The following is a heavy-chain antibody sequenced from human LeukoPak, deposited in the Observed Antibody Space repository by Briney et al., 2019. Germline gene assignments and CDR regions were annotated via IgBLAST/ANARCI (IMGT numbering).Heavy chain of an antibody. CDR3: ARRASGAYAFDI. Sequence: GGSLRLSCAASGFTFSSYAMHWVRQAPGKGLEWVAVTSYDGSNKYYTDSVKGRFTISRDNSKNTLYLQMNSLRAEDTAVYYCARRASGAYAFDIWGQGTMVTVSS. J-gene: IGHJ3*02. V-gene: IGHV3-30*04. CDR1: GFTFSSYA. D-gene: IGHD1-14*01. CDR2: TSYDGSNK.